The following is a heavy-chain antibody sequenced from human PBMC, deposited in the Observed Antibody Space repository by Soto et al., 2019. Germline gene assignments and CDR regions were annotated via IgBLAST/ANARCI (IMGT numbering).Heavy chain of an antibody. CDR1: GFTFEDYA. V-gene: IGHV3-9*01. Sequence: SLRLSCAASGFTFEDYAMHWVRQAPGKGLEWVSGISWNSGSIGYADSVKGRFTISRDNAKNSLYLQMNSLRAEDTALYYCAKDMSPYSGSYSALDYYYYYGMDVWGQGTTVT. D-gene: IGHD1-26*01. J-gene: IGHJ6*02. CDR3: AKDMSPYSGSYSALDYYYYYGMDV. CDR2: ISWNSGSI.